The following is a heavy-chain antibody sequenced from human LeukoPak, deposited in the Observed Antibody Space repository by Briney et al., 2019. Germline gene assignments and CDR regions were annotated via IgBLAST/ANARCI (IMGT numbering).Heavy chain of an antibody. D-gene: IGHD2-2*01. CDR3: ARDIVVVPAAIPTPTTLNWFDP. Sequence: GGSLRLSCAPSGFTFSSYSMNWVRQAPGKGLEWVSYISSSSSTIYYADSVKGRFTISRDNAKNSLYLQMNSLRAEDTAVYYCARDIVVVPAAIPTPTTLNWFDPWGQGTLVTVSS. J-gene: IGHJ5*02. CDR1: GFTFSSYS. V-gene: IGHV3-48*01. CDR2: ISSSSSTI.